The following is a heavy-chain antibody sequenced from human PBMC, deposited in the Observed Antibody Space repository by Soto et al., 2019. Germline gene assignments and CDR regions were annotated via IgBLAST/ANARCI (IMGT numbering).Heavy chain of an antibody. V-gene: IGHV1-24*01. Sequence: ASVKVSCKVSGYTLTELSMHWVRQAPGKGLEWMGGFDPEDGETIYAQKFQGRVTMTEDTSTDTAYMELSRLTSEDTAVYYCATATSDIVVVPAAISVRRDYYYYYGMDVWGQGTTVTVSS. CDR1: GYTLTELS. J-gene: IGHJ6*02. CDR3: ATATSDIVVVPAAISVRRDYYYYYGMDV. CDR2: FDPEDGET. D-gene: IGHD2-2*01.